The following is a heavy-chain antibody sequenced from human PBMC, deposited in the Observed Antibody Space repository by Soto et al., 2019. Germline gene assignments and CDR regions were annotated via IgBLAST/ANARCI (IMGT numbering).Heavy chain of an antibody. J-gene: IGHJ4*02. CDR2: IGLSGDTI. CDR1: GFSFTNYE. V-gene: IGHV3-48*03. Sequence: EVHLVESGGGLVQPGGSLRLSCAVSGFSFTNYEMNWVRQAPGKGLEWIAYIGLSGDTIYYADSVKGRFTISRDHAKNSLELQMNSLRADDTALYYCARESFSASPNFFDYWGRGTQVTVSS. D-gene: IGHD3-16*01. CDR3: ARESFSASPNFFDY.